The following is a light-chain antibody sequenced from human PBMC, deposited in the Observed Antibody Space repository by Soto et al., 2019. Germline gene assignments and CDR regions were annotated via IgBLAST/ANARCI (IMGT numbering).Light chain of an antibody. CDR2: GAS. CDR3: QQYCSPST. Sequence: EVGLKKSVGTLSLYPRERATLSGRASQSVSNNYLAWSQQKPGQAPRLLIYGASNRATGIPDRFSGSGSGTDFTLTISRLEPDDFGVYYSQQYCSPSTFGQRAKV. CDR1: QSVSNNY. J-gene: IGKJ1*01. V-gene: IGKV3-20*01.